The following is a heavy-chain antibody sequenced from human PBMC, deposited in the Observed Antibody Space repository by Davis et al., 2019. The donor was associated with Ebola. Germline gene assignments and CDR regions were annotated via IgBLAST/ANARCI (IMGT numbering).Heavy chain of an antibody. V-gene: IGHV3-30-3*01. CDR2: ISSDGGRA. CDR3: ARFSRGELENY. Sequence: GGSLRLSCVASGFTFTTSTMHWVRQAPGKGLEWVAVISSDGGRAYYADSVEGRFTISRDNAKNSLYLQMNSLRVEDTGVYYCARFSRGELENYWGQGTLVTVSS. D-gene: IGHD3-10*01. J-gene: IGHJ4*02. CDR1: GFTFTTST.